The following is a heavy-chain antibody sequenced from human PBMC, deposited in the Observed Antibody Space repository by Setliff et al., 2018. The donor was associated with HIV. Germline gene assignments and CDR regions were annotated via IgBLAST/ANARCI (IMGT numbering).Heavy chain of an antibody. D-gene: IGHD3-22*01. CDR1: GYTFTSYD. J-gene: IGHJ6*02. V-gene: IGHV1-8*02. CDR2: MNPNSGNT. CDR3: ARGDAIVIGSVYDMDV. Sequence: ASVKVSCKASGYTFTSYDINWVRQATGQGLEWMGWMNPNSGNTGYAQKFQGRVTMTRNTSISTAYMELSSLRSEDTAVYYCARGDAIVIGSVYDMDVWGQGTPVTVSS.